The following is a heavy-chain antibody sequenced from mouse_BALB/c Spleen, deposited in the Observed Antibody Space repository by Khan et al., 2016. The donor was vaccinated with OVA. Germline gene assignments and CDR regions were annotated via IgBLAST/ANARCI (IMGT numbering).Heavy chain of an antibody. CDR1: GYTFTDYY. Sequence: QVQLKQSGAELARPGASVNLSCKASGYTFTDYYIHWVNQRPGQGLEWIGEISPGGGDTYYNAKFKGKATLTADKSCTTAFMQLDSLTSEAYAVDDCAGRNYFGATFAYWGQGTLVTVSA. D-gene: IGHD1-2*01. J-gene: IGHJ3*01. V-gene: IGHV1-77*01. CDR2: ISPGGGDT. CDR3: AGRNYFGATFAY.